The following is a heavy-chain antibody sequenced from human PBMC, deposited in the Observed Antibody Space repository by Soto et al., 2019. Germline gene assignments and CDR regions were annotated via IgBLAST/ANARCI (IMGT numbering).Heavy chain of an antibody. J-gene: IGHJ4*02. V-gene: IGHV4-34*01. CDR2: INHSGST. CDR1: GGSFSGYY. Sequence: SETLSLTCAVYGGSFSGYYWSWIRQPPGKGLEWIGEINHSGSTNYNPSLKSRVTISVDTSKNQFSLKLSSVTAADTAVYYCARVFTGAHGHHHGSGSDYPYSLYDYFDYWGQGTLVTVSS. CDR3: ARVFTGAHGHHHGSGSDYPYSLYDYFDY. D-gene: IGHD3-10*01.